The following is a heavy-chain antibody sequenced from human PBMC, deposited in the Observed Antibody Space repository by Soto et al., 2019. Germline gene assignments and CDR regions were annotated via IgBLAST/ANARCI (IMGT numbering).Heavy chain of an antibody. CDR2: IRQDGGVT. J-gene: IGHJ3*02. V-gene: IGHV3-7*05. CDR3: ATDTWGGASHI. CDR1: GFTFTSYW. D-gene: IGHD3-16*01. Sequence: EDLLVESGGALVQPGESLRLSCAASGFTFTSYWMAWFRQTPGKPLEWVANIRQDGGVTNYVDFVKGRFTISRDNAKNLLYLQMNSLRGDDTAIYYCATDTWGGASHIWGQGTMVTVSS.